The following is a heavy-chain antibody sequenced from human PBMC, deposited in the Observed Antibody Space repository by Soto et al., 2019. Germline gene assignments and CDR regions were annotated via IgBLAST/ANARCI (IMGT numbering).Heavy chain of an antibody. CDR2: ISGSGGST. V-gene: IGHV3-23*01. J-gene: IGHJ4*02. Sequence: PGGSLRLACAASGFTFSSYAISWVRHAPGRGLEWVSAISGSGGSTYYADSVKGRFTISRDNSKNTLYLQMNGLRAEDTAVYYCAKGLLARIVGATTPDYWGQGTLVTVSS. CDR1: GFTFSSYA. D-gene: IGHD1-26*01. CDR3: AKGLLARIVGATTPDY.